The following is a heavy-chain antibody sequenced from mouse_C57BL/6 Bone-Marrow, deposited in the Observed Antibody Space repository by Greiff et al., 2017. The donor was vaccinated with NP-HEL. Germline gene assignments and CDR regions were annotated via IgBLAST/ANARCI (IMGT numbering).Heavy chain of an antibody. Sequence: QVQLQQPGAELVMPGASVKLSCKASGYTFTSYWMHWVKQRPGQGLEWIGEIDPSDSYTNYNQKFKGKSTLTVDKSSSTAYMQLSSLTSEDSAVYDCARYYYGSFFDYWGQGTTLTVSS. CDR3: ARYYYGSFFDY. D-gene: IGHD1-1*01. V-gene: IGHV1-69*01. CDR1: GYTFTSYW. J-gene: IGHJ2*01. CDR2: IDPSDSYT.